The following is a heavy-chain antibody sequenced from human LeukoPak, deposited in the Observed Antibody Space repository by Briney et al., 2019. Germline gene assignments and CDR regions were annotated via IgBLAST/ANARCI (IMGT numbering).Heavy chain of an antibody. J-gene: IGHJ4*02. D-gene: IGHD4-23*01. CDR3: ARVSGGTFDY. Sequence: ASVKVSCKASGYTFTSYGISWVRQAPGQGLEWMGIINPSGGTTSYAQKFQGRVTMTRDTSTSTVYMELSSLRFEDTAVYYCARVSGGTFDYWGQGTLVTVSS. V-gene: IGHV1-46*01. CDR1: GYTFTSYG. CDR2: INPSGGTT.